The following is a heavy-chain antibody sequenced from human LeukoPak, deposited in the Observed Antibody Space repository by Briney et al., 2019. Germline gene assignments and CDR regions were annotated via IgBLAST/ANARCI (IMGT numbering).Heavy chain of an antibody. V-gene: IGHV3-33*06. CDR2: IWYDGSNK. CDR3: AKSFGSSTKQVSYYYYMDV. CDR1: GFTFSSYG. D-gene: IGHD6-6*01. J-gene: IGHJ6*03. Sequence: GRSLRLSCAASGFTFSSYGMHWVRQAPGKGLEWVAVIWYDGSNKYYADSVKGRFTISRDNSKNTLYLQMNSLRAEDTAVYYCAKSFGSSTKQVSYYYYMDVWGKGTTVTVSS.